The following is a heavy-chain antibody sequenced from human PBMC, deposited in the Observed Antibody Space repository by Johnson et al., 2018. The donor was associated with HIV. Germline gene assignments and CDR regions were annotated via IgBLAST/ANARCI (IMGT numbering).Heavy chain of an antibody. J-gene: IGHJ3*02. CDR1: GLTFSNFY. CDR2: IRPDGSEE. CDR3: ARDDAFDI. Sequence: MLLVESGGSLVQPGGSLTLSCAASGLTFSNFYMTWVRQAPGTGLEWVATIRPDGSEEFYVDSVKGRFTISRDNAKSSFFLQMNSLRAEDTAVYYCARDDAFDIWGQGTMVTVSS. V-gene: IGHV3-7*01.